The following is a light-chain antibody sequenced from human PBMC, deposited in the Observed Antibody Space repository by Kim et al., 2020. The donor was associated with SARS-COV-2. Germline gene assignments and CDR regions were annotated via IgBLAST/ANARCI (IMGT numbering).Light chain of an antibody. CDR1: QSVSSY. J-gene: IGKJ4*01. Sequence: CPGERATHCVRASQSVSSYLAWYQQKPGQAPRLLSYDASNRATGIPARFSGSGSGTDFTLTISSLEPEDFAVYYCQQRSNWPPLTFGGGTKVDIK. CDR2: DAS. CDR3: QQRSNWPPLT. V-gene: IGKV3-11*01.